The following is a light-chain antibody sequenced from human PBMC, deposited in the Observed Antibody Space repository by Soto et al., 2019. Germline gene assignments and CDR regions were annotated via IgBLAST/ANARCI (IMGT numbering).Light chain of an antibody. Sequence: EIVMTQSPATLSVSPGERVTLPCRASQGVGSTLAWYRQQPGQAPRLLIYDAYIRATGVPARFSGSGSGTEFTLTINSLQSVDFAVYYCQHYKTWPLAFGGGTKVDIK. CDR1: QGVGST. J-gene: IGKJ4*01. CDR3: QHYKTWPLA. CDR2: DAY. V-gene: IGKV3-15*01.